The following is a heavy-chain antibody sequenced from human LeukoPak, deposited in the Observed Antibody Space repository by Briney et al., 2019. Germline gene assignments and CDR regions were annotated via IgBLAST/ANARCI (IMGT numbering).Heavy chain of an antibody. Sequence: PGGSLRLSCAASGFTFSSYAMSWVRQAPGKGLEWVPAISGSGGSTYYADSVKGRFTISRDNSKNTLYLQMNSLRAEDTAVYYCAKPRLWFGEFLYYFDYWGQGTLVTVSS. CDR2: ISGSGGST. CDR3: AKPRLWFGEFLYYFDY. D-gene: IGHD3-10*01. J-gene: IGHJ4*02. V-gene: IGHV3-23*01. CDR1: GFTFSSYA.